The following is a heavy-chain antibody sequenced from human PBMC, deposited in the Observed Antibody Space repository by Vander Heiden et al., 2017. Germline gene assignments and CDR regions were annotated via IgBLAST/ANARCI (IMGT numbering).Heavy chain of an antibody. CDR1: GGSISSYY. CDR2: IYTSGST. J-gene: IGHJ6*02. V-gene: IGHV4-4*07. Sequence: QVQLQESGPGLVKPSETLSLTCTVPGGSISSYYWSWIRQPAGKGLEWIGRIYTSGSTNYNPSLKSRVTMSVDTSKNQFSLKLSSVTAADTAVYYCARDTTVTTTYYYGMDVWGQGTTVTVSS. D-gene: IGHD4-17*01. CDR3: ARDTTVTTTYYYGMDV.